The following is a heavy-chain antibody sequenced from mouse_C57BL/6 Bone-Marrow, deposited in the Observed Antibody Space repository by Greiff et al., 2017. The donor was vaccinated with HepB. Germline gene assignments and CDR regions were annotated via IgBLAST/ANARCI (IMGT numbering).Heavy chain of an antibody. CDR2: ISSGGDYI. D-gene: IGHD1-1*01. CDR1: GFTFSSYA. CDR3: TIYYYGSSYSAY. Sequence: EVKLVESGEGLVKPGGSLKLSCAASGFTFSSYAMSWVRQTPEKRLEWVAYISSGGDYIYYADTVKGRFTISRANARNTLYLQMSSLKSEDTAMYYCTIYYYGSSYSAYWGQGTLVTVSA. J-gene: IGHJ3*01. V-gene: IGHV5-9-1*02.